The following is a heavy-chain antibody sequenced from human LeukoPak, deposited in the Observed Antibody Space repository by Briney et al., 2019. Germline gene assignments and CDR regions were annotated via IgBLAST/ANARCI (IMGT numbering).Heavy chain of an antibody. J-gene: IGHJ6*03. CDR2: IYYSGST. CDR1: GGSISSSSYY. Sequence: SEALSLTCTVSGGSISSSSYYWGWIRQPPGKGLEWIGSIYYSGSTYYNPSLKSRVTISVDTSKNQFSLKLSSVTAADTAVYYCARVRFLGTSYYYYYMDVWGKGTTVTVSS. D-gene: IGHD3-3*01. V-gene: IGHV4-39*07. CDR3: ARVRFLGTSYYYYYMDV.